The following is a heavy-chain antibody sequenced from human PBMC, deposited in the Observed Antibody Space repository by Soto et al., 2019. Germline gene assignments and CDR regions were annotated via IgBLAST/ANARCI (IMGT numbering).Heavy chain of an antibody. J-gene: IGHJ4*02. CDR3: ARGESVITFRGATFDY. Sequence: EVQLVESGGGLVQPGGSLRLSCAASGFTFSSYSMNWVRQAPGKGLEWVSYISSSSSTIYYADSVKGRFTISRDNAKNSLYLQMNSLRAEDTAVYYCARGESVITFRGATFDYWGQGTLVTVSS. CDR1: GFTFSSYS. CDR2: ISSSSSTI. V-gene: IGHV3-48*01. D-gene: IGHD3-16*01.